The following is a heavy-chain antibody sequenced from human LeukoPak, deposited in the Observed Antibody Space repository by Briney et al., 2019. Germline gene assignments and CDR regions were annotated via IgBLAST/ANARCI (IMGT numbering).Heavy chain of an antibody. J-gene: IGHJ4*02. D-gene: IGHD3-3*01. CDR2: IYSDGSNK. V-gene: IGHV3-33*01. Sequence: PGGSLRLSCAASGFNFSDYGIHWFRQAPGKGLEWVGVIYSDGSNKYFIDSVKGRFTISRDDSKNTVFLQMNSLRVDDTSVYYCARDLKSGYMDSWGQGTLVTVSS. CDR3: ARDLKSGYMDS. CDR1: GFNFSDYG.